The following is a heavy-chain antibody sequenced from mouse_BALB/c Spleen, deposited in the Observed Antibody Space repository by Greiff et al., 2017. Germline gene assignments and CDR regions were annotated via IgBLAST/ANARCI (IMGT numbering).Heavy chain of an antibody. CDR2: IDPSDSET. V-gene: IGHV1S127*01. CDR3: AREGIYYGNYGY. Sequence: QVQLQQSGPQLVRPGASVKISCTASGYSFTSYWMHWVKQRPGQGLEWIGMIDPSDSETRLNQKFKDKATLTVDKSSSTAYMQLSSPTSEDSAVYYCAREGIYYGNYGYWGQGTTLTVSS. D-gene: IGHD2-1*01. J-gene: IGHJ2*01. CDR1: GYSFTSYW.